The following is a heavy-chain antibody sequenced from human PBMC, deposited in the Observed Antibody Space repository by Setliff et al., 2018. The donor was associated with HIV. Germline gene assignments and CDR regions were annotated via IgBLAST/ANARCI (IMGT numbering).Heavy chain of an antibody. V-gene: IGHV3-23*01. CDR2: IQSSGII. D-gene: IGHD5-18*01. Sequence: PGGSLRLSCAASGFTFTNSAMTWVRQAPGKGLEWVSLIQSSGIIYYADSVKGRFTISRDNSNNTLYLQMNSLSAEDTAVYYCAKVDSYAGKNFDYWGQGTLVTVSS. J-gene: IGHJ4*02. CDR3: AKVDSYAGKNFDY. CDR1: GFTFTNSA.